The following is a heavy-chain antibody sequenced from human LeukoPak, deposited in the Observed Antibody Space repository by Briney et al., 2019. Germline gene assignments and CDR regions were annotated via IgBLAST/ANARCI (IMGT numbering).Heavy chain of an antibody. D-gene: IGHD2-21*02. V-gene: IGHV3-48*03. CDR1: GFTFSSYE. CDR2: ISSSGSTI. J-gene: IGHJ4*02. CDR3: ARSYCGGDCHFDY. Sequence: PGGSLRLSCAASGFTFSSYEMNWVRQAPGKGLEWVSYISSSGSTIYYADSVKGRFTISRDNAKNSLYLQMSSLRAEDTAVYYCARSYCGGDCHFDYWGQGTLVTVSS.